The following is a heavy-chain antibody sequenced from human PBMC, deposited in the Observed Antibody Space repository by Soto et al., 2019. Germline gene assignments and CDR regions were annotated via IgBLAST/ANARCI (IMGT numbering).Heavy chain of an antibody. J-gene: IGHJ6*03. D-gene: IGHD1-7*01. CDR1: GDSVSSNSAA. Sequence: QTLSLTCAISGDSVSSNSAAWNWIRLSPSRGLEWLARTYYRSRWYNDYAVSVRSRITVNPDTSKNQFSLQLTSVTPEDTAVYYCAGTTSHQWYYMDVWGKGTKVTVSS. V-gene: IGHV6-1*01. CDR2: TYYRSRWYN. CDR3: AGTTSHQWYYMDV.